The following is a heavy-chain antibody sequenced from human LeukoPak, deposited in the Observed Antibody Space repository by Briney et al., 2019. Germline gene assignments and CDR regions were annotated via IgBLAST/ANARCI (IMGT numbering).Heavy chain of an antibody. V-gene: IGHV4-34*01. Sequence: SETLSLTCAVYGGSFSGYYWSWIRQPPGKGLEWIGEINHSGSTNYNPSLKSRVTISVDTSKNQFSLQLNSVTPEDTAVYYCARSLLWFGELLYYFDYWGQGTLVTVSS. CDR1: GGSFSGYY. CDR2: INHSGST. CDR3: ARSLLWFGELLYYFDY. D-gene: IGHD3-10*01. J-gene: IGHJ4*02.